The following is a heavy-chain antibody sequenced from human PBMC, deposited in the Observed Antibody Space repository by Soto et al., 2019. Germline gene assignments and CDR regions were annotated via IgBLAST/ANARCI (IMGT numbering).Heavy chain of an antibody. Sequence: VKVSCKASGGTFSSYAISWVRQAPGQGLEWMGGIIPIFGTANYAQKFQGRVTITADESTSTAYMELSSLRSEDTAVYYCARGGYYDSSGYLDYWGQGTLVTVSS. CDR1: GGTFSSYA. D-gene: IGHD3-22*01. CDR2: IIPIFGTA. V-gene: IGHV1-69*13. CDR3: ARGGYYDSSGYLDY. J-gene: IGHJ4*02.